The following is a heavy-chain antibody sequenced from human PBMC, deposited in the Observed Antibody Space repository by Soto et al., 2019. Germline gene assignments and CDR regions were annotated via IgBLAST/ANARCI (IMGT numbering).Heavy chain of an antibody. D-gene: IGHD5-12*01. CDR2: VAQSGYT. CDR1: NGSMTSSLW. J-gene: IGHJ5*01. Sequence: PSATLSLTCTVSNGSMTSSLWWSWVRQSPGKGLEWIGEVAQSGYTSYNPSLKSRLTISQDKSRNQFSLRLTSVTAADTAVYYCARNRYGGYDFDSWGQGTLVTVSS. V-gene: IGHV4-4*02. CDR3: ARNRYGGYDFDS.